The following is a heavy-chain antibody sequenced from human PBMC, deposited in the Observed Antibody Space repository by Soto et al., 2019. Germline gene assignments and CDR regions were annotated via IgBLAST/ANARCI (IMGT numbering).Heavy chain of an antibody. CDR3: ARGYCSSTRCPYAMDA. CDR2: IYSGDST. V-gene: IGHV3-53*01. D-gene: IGHD2-2*01. Sequence: GGSLRLSCAASGFTVSSNYMTWVRQAPGKGLEWVSVIYSGDSTNYADSVKGRFTISRDNSKNTLYLQMNSLRVEDTAVYYCARGYCSSTRCPYAMDAWGRGTTVTVSS. J-gene: IGHJ6*02. CDR1: GFTVSSNY.